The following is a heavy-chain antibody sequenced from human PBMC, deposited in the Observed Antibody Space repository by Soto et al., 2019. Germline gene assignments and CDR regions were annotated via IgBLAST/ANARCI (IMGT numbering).Heavy chain of an antibody. V-gene: IGHV5-51*01. CDR3: ARQAAAGQYYYYGMDV. J-gene: IGHJ6*02. Sequence: GESLKISCKGSGYSFTSYWIGWVRQMPGKGLEWMGIIYPGDSDTRYSPSFQGQVTISADKSISTAYLQWSSLKASDTAMYYCARQAAAGQYYYYGMDVWAQGTTVTVSS. CDR2: IYPGDSDT. D-gene: IGHD6-13*01. CDR1: GYSFTSYW.